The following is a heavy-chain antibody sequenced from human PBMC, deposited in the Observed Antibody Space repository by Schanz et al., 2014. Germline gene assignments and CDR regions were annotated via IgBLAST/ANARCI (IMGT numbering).Heavy chain of an antibody. Sequence: VQLVESGGGLVQPGGSLRLSCAASGFTFSDYYMSWIRQPPGKGLEWIAEINHGGSTNYNPSLKSRVTISVDRSKNQFSLRLDSVTAADTAVYYCALREKPYGPFASWGQGALVTVSS. J-gene: IGHJ4*02. D-gene: IGHD3-10*01. V-gene: IGHV4-34*08. CDR1: GFTFSDYY. CDR3: ALREKPYGPFAS. CDR2: INHGGST.